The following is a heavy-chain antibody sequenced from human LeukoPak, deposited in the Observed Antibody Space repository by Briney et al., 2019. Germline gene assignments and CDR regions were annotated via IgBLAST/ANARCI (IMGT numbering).Heavy chain of an antibody. D-gene: IGHD3-22*01. CDR1: GFTFSGYS. V-gene: IGHV3-48*01. CDR3: ARERYYDTSAYNYFDP. J-gene: IGHJ5*02. Sequence: TSGSLRLSCAASGFTFSGYSMNWIRQAPGKGLEWISYISGSGRSIFSADSVRGRFTISRDNANNSLFLQMDSLRAEDTAVYYCARERYYDTSAYNYFDPWGQGTRVTVSS. CDR2: ISGSGRSI.